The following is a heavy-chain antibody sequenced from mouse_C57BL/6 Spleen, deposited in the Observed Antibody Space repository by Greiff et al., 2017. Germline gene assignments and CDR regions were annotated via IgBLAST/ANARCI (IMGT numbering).Heavy chain of an antibody. J-gene: IGHJ2*01. V-gene: IGHV1-15*01. CDR3: TRIKSTMVTTVFDY. CDR1: GYTFTDYE. CDR2: IDPETGGT. Sequence: VHLVESGAELVRPGASVTLSCKASGYTFTDYEMHWVKQTPVHGLEWIGAIDPETGGTAYNQKFKGKAILTADKSSRTAYMELRSLTSEDSAVYYCTRIKSTMVTTVFDYWGQGTTLTVSS. D-gene: IGHD2-2*01.